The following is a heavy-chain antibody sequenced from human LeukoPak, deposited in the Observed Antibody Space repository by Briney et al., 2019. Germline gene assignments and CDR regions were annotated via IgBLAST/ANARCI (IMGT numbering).Heavy chain of an antibody. CDR1: GSIRGYY. CDR2: IYTSGST. V-gene: IGHV4-4*09. CDR3: ARQKCTSASCLTKNAFDI. D-gene: IGHD2-2*01. Sequence: SETLCLTCTVSGSIRGYYWSWIRQPPGKGLEWIGYIYTSGSTNYTPSLESRVTISVDTSKNQFSLDLSSVTAADTAVYYCARQKCTSASCLTKNAFDIWGQGTMVTVSS. J-gene: IGHJ3*02.